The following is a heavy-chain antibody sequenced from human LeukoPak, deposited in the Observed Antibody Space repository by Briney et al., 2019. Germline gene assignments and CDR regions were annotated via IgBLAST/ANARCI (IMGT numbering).Heavy chain of an antibody. CDR1: GFTFSNHE. CDR3: ARDFYYGSGRFDY. CDR2: ISSSGNTI. D-gene: IGHD3-10*01. J-gene: IGHJ4*02. Sequence: GGSLRLSCAASGFTFSNHEMNWVRQAPGKGLEWVSYISSSGNTIYYADSVKGRFTISRDNAKNSLYLQMNSLRAEDTAIYYCARDFYYGSGRFDYWGQGTLVSVSS. V-gene: IGHV3-48*03.